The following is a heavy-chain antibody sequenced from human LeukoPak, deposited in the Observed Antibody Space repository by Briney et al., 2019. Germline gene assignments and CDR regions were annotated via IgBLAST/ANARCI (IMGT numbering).Heavy chain of an antibody. Sequence: PGGSLRLSCAASGFTFSIYGMHWVRQAPGKGLEWVAVISYDGSNKYYADSVKGRFTISRDNSKNTLYLQMNSLRAEDTAVYYWAKDKEGYCSSTSCYAYYFDYWGQGTLVTVSS. CDR3: AKDKEGYCSSTSCYAYYFDY. CDR1: GFTFSIYG. D-gene: IGHD2-2*01. V-gene: IGHV3-30*18. CDR2: ISYDGSNK. J-gene: IGHJ4*02.